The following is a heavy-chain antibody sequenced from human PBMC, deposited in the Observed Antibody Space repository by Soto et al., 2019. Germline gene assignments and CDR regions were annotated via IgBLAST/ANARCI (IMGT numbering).Heavy chain of an antibody. Sequence: SETLSLTCAVYGGSFSGYYWSWIRQPPGKGLEWIGEINHSGSTNYNPSLKSRVTISVDTSKNQFSLKLSSVTAADTAVYYCARWNYVIWFDPWGQGTLVTVSS. V-gene: IGHV4-34*01. CDR2: INHSGST. CDR3: ARWNYVIWFDP. J-gene: IGHJ5*02. D-gene: IGHD1-7*01. CDR1: GGSFSGYY.